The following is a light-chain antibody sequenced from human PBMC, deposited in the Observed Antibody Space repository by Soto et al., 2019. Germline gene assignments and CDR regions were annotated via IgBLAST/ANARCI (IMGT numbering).Light chain of an antibody. Sequence: QSALTQPAYVSGSPGQSITISCTGTSTYVGTYNLVSWYQHHPGKVPKLIIFEATKRPSGVSSRFSGSKSGTTASLTISGLQAEDEADYYCCAYEGRITVVFGGGTKVTVL. CDR3: CAYEGRITVV. J-gene: IGLJ2*01. CDR2: EAT. V-gene: IGLV2-23*01. CDR1: STYVGTYNL.